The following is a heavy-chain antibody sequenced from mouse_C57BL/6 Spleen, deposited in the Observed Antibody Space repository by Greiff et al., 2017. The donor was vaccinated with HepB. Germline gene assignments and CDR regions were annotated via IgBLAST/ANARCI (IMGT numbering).Heavy chain of an antibody. D-gene: IGHD2-4*01. CDR2: ISSGSSTI. J-gene: IGHJ4*01. CDR3: ASDDYDFYAMDY. CDR1: GFTFSDYG. V-gene: IGHV5-17*01. Sequence: EVQLVESGGGLVKPGGSLKLSCAASGFTFSDYGMHWVRQAPEKGLEWVAYISSGSSTIYYADTVKGRFTITRDNAKNTLFLQMTSLRSEDTAMYYCASDDYDFYAMDYWGQGTSVTVSS.